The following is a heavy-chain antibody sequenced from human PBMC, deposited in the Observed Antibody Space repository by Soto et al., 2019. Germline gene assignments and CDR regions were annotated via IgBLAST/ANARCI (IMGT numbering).Heavy chain of an antibody. D-gene: IGHD2-15*01. CDR1: GGSFSGYY. Sequence: PSETLSLTCAVYGGSFSGYYWSWIRQPPGKGLEWIGEINHSGSTNYNPSLKSRVTISVDTSKNQFSLKLSSVTAADTAVYYCARSQFCGGGSCYSTVYFQHWGQGTLVTVSS. CDR3: ARSQFCGGGSCYSTVYFQH. CDR2: INHSGST. V-gene: IGHV4-34*01. J-gene: IGHJ1*01.